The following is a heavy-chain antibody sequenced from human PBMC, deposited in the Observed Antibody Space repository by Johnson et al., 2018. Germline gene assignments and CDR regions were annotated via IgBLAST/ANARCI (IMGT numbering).Heavy chain of an antibody. V-gene: IGHV3-7*01. J-gene: IGHJ3*02. CDR1: GFTFSAYW. Sequence: QLVESGGGLVQPGGSLRLSCAASGFTFSAYWMSWVRQAPGKGLEWVANIKQGGSEKYFVDSVKGRFSISRDNAKTSPVLQMNRLRAEDTAVYYCATYGDGAFAIWGQGTMVTVSS. CDR3: ATYGDGAFAI. CDR2: IKQGGSEK. D-gene: IGHD4-17*01.